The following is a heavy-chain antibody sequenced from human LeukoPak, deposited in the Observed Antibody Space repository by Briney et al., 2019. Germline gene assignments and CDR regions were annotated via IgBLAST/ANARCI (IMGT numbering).Heavy chain of an antibody. CDR2: IKTDGSEK. Sequence: GGSLRLSCEASGFTFSSYWMSWVRQAPGKGLEWVANIKTDGSEKYYVDSVKGRFTISRDNAKNSLYLQMNSLRAEDTAVYYCGRSMDVWGQGTTVTVSS. CDR1: GFTFSSYW. CDR3: GRSMDV. V-gene: IGHV3-7*01. J-gene: IGHJ6*02.